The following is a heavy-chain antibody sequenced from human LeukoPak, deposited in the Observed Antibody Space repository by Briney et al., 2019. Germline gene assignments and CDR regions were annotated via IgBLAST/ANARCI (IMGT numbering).Heavy chain of an antibody. CDR3: ARDLVYDSSGYYYYYYGMDV. Sequence: GGSLRLSCAASGFTFSSYAMHWVRQAPGKGLEWVAVISYDGSNKYYADSVKGRFTISRDNSKNTLYLQMNSLRAEDTAVYYCARDLVYDSSGYYYYYYGMDVWGQGTTVTVSS. J-gene: IGHJ6*02. D-gene: IGHD3-22*01. V-gene: IGHV3-30*14. CDR2: ISYDGSNK. CDR1: GFTFSSYA.